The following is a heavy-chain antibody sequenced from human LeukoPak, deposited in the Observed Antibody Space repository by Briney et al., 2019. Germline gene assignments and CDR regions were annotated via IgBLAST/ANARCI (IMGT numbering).Heavy chain of an antibody. V-gene: IGHV3-23*01. CDR2: ISGSGGST. D-gene: IGHD3-10*01. J-gene: IGHJ4*02. Sequence: GGSLRLSCAASGFTFSSYAMSWVRQAPGKGLEWVSTISGSGGSTYYADSVKGRFTISRDKSKNTLYLQMNSLRAEDTAVYYCARGGTTHYGSGSLFFDFWGQETLVTVSS. CDR3: ARGGTTHYGSGSLFFDF. CDR1: GFTFSSYA.